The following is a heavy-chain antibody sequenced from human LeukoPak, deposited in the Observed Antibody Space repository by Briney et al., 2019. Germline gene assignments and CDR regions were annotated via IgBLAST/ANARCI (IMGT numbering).Heavy chain of an antibody. CDR2: IYYTGTT. D-gene: IGHD3-22*01. J-gene: IGHJ5*02. CDR3: ARGFYVSSGYSNCFDP. V-gene: IGHV4-59*01. Sequence: SETLSLTCTVSGDSISSSYWSWVRQPPGKSLEWIGYIYYTGTTNYNPSLKRGVTISIDTSNNPFSLNLNSVTAADTAVYYCARGFYVSSGYSNCFDPWGQGTLVTVSS. CDR1: GDSISSSY.